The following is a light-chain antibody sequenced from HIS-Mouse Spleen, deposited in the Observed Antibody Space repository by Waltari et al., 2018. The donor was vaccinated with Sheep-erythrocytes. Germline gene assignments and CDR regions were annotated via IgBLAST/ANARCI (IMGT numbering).Light chain of an antibody. CDR1: QGISSS. V-gene: IGKV1D-13*01. CDR2: DAS. Sequence: MQLTLSPSSLSASVGDRVNITCRARQGISSSLPWYQQKPGKASKPLIYDASSLESGVPSRFSGSGSGTDFTLTISCLQPEDFATYYCQQFNNYPRTFGQGTKVEIK. J-gene: IGKJ1*01. CDR3: QQFNNYPRT.